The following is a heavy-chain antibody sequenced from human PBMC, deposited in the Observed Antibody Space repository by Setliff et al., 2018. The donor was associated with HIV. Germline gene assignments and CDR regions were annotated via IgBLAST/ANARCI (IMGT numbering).Heavy chain of an antibody. CDR2: ISGSGDRT. CDR1: GLTFEYYA. D-gene: IGHD1-26*01. J-gene: IGHJ4*02. V-gene: IGHV3-23*01. CDR3: ARDDNLGGIDY. Sequence: GGSLRLSCAAPGLTFEYYAMTWVRQAPGKGLEWVSGISGSGDRTYYAPAVRGRFTISRDNAKNSLYLQMNGLRAEDTAVYYCARDDNLGGIDYWGQGTLVTVSS.